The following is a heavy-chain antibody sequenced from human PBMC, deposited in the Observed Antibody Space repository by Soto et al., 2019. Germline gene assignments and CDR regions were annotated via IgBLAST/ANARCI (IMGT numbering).Heavy chain of an antibody. CDR3: ARDTGGHNYFAY. CDR2: ISYDGSNK. Sequence: PGGSLRLSCAASGFTFSSYAMHWVRQAPGKGLEWVAVISYDGSNKYYADSVKGRFTISRDNSKNTLYLQMNSLRAEDTAVYYCARDTGGHNYFAYWGQGTLVTVSS. V-gene: IGHV3-30-3*01. D-gene: IGHD2-8*02. J-gene: IGHJ4*02. CDR1: GFTFSSYA.